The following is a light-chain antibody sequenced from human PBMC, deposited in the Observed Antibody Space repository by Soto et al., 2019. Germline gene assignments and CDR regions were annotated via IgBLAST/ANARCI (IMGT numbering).Light chain of an antibody. CDR3: QQHGNSAGIFT. Sequence: IVLTQSPGTLSLSPGERATLSCRASQSVSNNYLAWYQQKPGQAPRLLIYDASSRATGIPDRFSGSGSGTDFTLTISRLEPEDFAVYYCQQHGNSAGIFTFGPGTQVEIK. CDR1: QSVSNNY. J-gene: IGKJ5*01. CDR2: DAS. V-gene: IGKV3-20*01.